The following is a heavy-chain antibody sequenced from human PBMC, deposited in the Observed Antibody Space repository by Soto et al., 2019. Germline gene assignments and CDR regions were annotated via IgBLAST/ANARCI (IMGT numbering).Heavy chain of an antibody. Sequence: GASVKVSCKASGYTFTSYAMHWVRQAPEQRLEWMGWINAGNGNTKYSQKFQGRVTITRDTSASTAYMELSSLRSEDTAVYYCARDLESGYDRSFFDYWGQGTLVTVSS. D-gene: IGHD5-12*01. CDR1: GYTFTSYA. V-gene: IGHV1-3*01. CDR3: ARDLESGYDRSFFDY. J-gene: IGHJ4*02. CDR2: INAGNGNT.